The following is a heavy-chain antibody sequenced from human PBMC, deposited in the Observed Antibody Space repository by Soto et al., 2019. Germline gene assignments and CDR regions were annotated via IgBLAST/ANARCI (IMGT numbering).Heavy chain of an antibody. CDR3: AGPIFLNYDYIWGSYRHDAFDI. CDR1: GGSISSSSYY. CDR2: IYYSGST. V-gene: IGHV4-39*01. Sequence: SETLSLTCTVSGGSISSSSYYWGWIRQPPGKGLEWIGSIYYSGSTYYNPSLKSRVTISVDTSKNQFSLKLSSVTAADTAVYYCAGPIFLNYDYIWGSYRHDAFDIWGQGTMVTVSS. J-gene: IGHJ3*02. D-gene: IGHD3-16*02.